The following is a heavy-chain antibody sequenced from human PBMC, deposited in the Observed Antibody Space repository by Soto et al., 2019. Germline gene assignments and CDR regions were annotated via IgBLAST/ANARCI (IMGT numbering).Heavy chain of an antibody. CDR2: IYSGGYT. Sequence: GGSLRLSCAASGFTVSSNYMSWVRQAPGKGLEWVSVIYSGGYTYYADSVKGRFTISRGNSKNTLYLQMNSLRAEDTAMYYCARVIINWNDGRPDAFDIWGQGTMVTVSS. CDR3: ARVIINWNDGRPDAFDI. CDR1: GFTVSSNY. J-gene: IGHJ3*02. D-gene: IGHD1-1*01. V-gene: IGHV3-66*01.